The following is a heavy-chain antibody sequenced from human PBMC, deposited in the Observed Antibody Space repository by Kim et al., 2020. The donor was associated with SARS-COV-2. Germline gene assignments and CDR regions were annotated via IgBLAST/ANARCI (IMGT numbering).Heavy chain of an antibody. V-gene: IGHV3-21*01. Sequence: GGSLRLSCAASGFTFSSYSMNWVRQAPGKGLEWVSSISSSSSYIYYADSVKGRFTISRDNAKKSLYLQMNSLRAEDTAVYYCARDRSSGITIFGVPKSLYYYDGMDVWGQGTTVTVSS. J-gene: IGHJ6*02. CDR3: ARDRSSGITIFGVPKSLYYYDGMDV. D-gene: IGHD3-3*01. CDR2: ISSSSSYI. CDR1: GFTFSSYS.